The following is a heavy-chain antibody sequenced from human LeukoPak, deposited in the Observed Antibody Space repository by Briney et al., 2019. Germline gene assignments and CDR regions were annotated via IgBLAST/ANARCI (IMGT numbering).Heavy chain of an antibody. V-gene: IGHV3-53*01. CDR3: AREGRKGDYFDY. Sequence: GGSLRLSCAASGFTVSGNYMSWVRQAPGKGLEWVSVIYSGGSTFYADSVEGRFTISRDSSKNTLYLQMNSLRAEDTAVYYCAREGRKGDYFDYWGQGTLVTVSS. CDR2: IYSGGST. D-gene: IGHD3-16*01. J-gene: IGHJ4*02. CDR1: GFTVSGNY.